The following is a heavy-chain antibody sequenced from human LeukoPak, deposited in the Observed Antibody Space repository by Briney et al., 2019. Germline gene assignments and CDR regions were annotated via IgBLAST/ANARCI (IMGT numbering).Heavy chain of an antibody. CDR3: ARGKQWLANAFDI. D-gene: IGHD6-19*01. CDR2: INHSGST. Sequence: SETLSLTCAVYGGSFSGYYWSWIRQPPGKGLEWIGEINHSGSTNYNPSLKSRVTISVDTSKNQFSLKLSSVTAADTAVYYCARGKQWLANAFDIWGQGTMVTVSS. J-gene: IGHJ3*02. CDR1: GGSFSGYY. V-gene: IGHV4-34*01.